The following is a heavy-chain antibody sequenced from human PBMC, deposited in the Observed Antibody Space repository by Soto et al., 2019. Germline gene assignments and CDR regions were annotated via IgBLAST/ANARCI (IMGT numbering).Heavy chain of an antibody. CDR3: ARESALYYFDY. CDR1: GGSISSGVYY. V-gene: IGHV4-31*03. CDR2: IYYSGST. J-gene: IGHJ4*02. Sequence: QVQLQESGPGLVKPSQTLSLTCTVSGGSISSGVYYWSWIRQHPGKGLEWIGYIYYSGSTYYNPSLKSRVTISVDTSKNQFSLKLSSVTAADTAVDYCARESALYYFDYWGQGTLVTVSS.